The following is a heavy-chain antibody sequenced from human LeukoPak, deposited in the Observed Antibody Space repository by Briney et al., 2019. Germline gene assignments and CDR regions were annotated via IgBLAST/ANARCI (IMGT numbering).Heavy chain of an antibody. Sequence: SETLSLTCTVSGGSISSYYWSWIRQPPGKGLKWIGYIYSSGSTNYNPSLKSRITISVDTSKNQFSLKLSSVTAADTAVYYCAGGRSNYYGMDVWGQGTTVTVSS. D-gene: IGHD1-26*01. CDR1: GGSISSYY. CDR3: AGGRSNYYGMDV. CDR2: IYSSGST. J-gene: IGHJ6*02. V-gene: IGHV4-59*01.